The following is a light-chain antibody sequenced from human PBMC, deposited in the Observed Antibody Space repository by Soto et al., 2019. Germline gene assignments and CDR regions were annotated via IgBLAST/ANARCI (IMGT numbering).Light chain of an antibody. Sequence: QSVLTQPPSASGTPGQTVTISCSGGSYNIGTNTVNWYQQLPGTAPKLVIYVNDQRPSGVPDRFSGSKSGTSASLAISGLQSGDEADYYCASWDDSLNVWLFGGGTKLTVL. CDR3: ASWDDSLNVWL. CDR1: SYNIGTNT. CDR2: VND. V-gene: IGLV1-44*01. J-gene: IGLJ3*02.